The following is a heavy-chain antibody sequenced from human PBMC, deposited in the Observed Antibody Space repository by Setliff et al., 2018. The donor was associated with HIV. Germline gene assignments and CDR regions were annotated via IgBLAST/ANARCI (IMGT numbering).Heavy chain of an antibody. V-gene: IGHV3-48*03. Sequence: AGGSLRLSCAVSGFIFSSYEMNWVRQAPGKGLEWISFIGGHGSIIHYADSVKGRFTISRDNAKNSVYLQMHSLRVEDTAVYYCAAVPWGHSSLIIDHWGQGTPVTVSS. CDR2: IGGHGSII. D-gene: IGHD3-16*01. CDR3: AAVPWGHSSLIIDH. CDR1: GFIFSSYE. J-gene: IGHJ4*02.